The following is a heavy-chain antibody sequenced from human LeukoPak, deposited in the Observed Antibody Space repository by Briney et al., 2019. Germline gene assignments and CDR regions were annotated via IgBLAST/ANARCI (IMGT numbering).Heavy chain of an antibody. CDR1: GFTFSSYS. D-gene: IGHD7-27*01. J-gene: IGHJ4*02. V-gene: IGHV3-48*01. CDR3: ARSLGISFDY. Sequence: GGSLRLSCAASGFTFSSYSMNWVRQAPGKGLEWVSYISSSSSTIYYADSVKGRFTISRDKAKNSLYLQMNSLRAEDTAVYYCARSLGISFDYWGQGTLVTVSS. CDR2: ISSSSSTI.